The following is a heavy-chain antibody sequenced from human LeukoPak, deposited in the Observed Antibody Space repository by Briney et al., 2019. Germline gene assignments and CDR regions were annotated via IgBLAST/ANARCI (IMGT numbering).Heavy chain of an antibody. CDR3: AKEGFDS. CDR1: GFTFSSYG. J-gene: IGHJ4*02. Sequence: GGSLRLSCAASGFTFSSYGMTWVRQAPGKGLEWVSGISGNGGGTYYADSVKGRFTITRDNSKNTLYLQMNSLRAEDTAVYYCAKEGFDSWGQGTLVTVSS. CDR2: ISGNGGGT. V-gene: IGHV3-23*01.